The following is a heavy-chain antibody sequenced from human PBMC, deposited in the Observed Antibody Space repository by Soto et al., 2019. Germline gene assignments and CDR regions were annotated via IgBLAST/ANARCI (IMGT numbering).Heavy chain of an antibody. CDR1: GFIFNNYA. CDR2: ISGSGGST. V-gene: IGHV3-23*01. CDR3: SKGDRGAARNHFDF. Sequence: GESLKISCAASGFIFNNYAMSWVRQAPGKGLEWVSTISGSGGSTYYADSVKGRFTISRDNSKSTLSLQMNGLRAEDTAVYYCSKGDRGAARNHFDFWGQGALVTVSS. D-gene: IGHD6-6*01. J-gene: IGHJ4*02.